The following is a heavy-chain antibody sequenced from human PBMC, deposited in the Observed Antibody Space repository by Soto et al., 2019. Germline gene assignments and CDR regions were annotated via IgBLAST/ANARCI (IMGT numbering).Heavy chain of an antibody. D-gene: IGHD2-15*01. CDR2: IKQDGSEK. V-gene: IGHV3-7*01. Sequence: PGGSLILSCAASGFTFSSYWMSWVRQAPGKGLEWVANIKQDGSEKYYVDSVKGRFTISRDNAKNSLYLQMNSLRAEDTAVYYCAITDSPLLGYYYYGMDVWGQGTTVTVSS. J-gene: IGHJ6*02. CDR1: GFTFSSYW. CDR3: AITDSPLLGYYYYGMDV.